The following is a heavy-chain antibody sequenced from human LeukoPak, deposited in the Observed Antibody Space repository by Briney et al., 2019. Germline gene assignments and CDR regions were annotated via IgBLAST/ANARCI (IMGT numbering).Heavy chain of an antibody. CDR3: AKDLSRGSGSYYYYGMDV. J-gene: IGHJ6*02. Sequence: GGSLRLSCAASGFTFSTYGMSWVRQAPGKGLEWVSTISVSGATTYYADSVKGRFTISRDNSKNTLYLQMNSLRAEDTAVFYCAKDLSRGSGSYYYYGMDVWGQGTTVTVSS. CDR2: ISVSGATT. CDR1: GFTFSTYG. D-gene: IGHD6-19*01. V-gene: IGHV3-23*01.